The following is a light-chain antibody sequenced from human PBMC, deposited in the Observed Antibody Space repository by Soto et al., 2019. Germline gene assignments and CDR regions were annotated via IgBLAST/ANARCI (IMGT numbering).Light chain of an antibody. J-gene: IGLJ2*01. V-gene: IGLV2-14*01. Sequence: QSALTQPASVSGSPGQSITISCTGTSTDVGGYNYVSWYQQHPGKAPKLIIYEVTNRPSGVSNLFSGSKSGNTASLTISGLQAEDEADYYCSSYTSRSTLVIGGGTKLTVL. CDR2: EVT. CDR1: STDVGGYNY. CDR3: SSYTSRSTLV.